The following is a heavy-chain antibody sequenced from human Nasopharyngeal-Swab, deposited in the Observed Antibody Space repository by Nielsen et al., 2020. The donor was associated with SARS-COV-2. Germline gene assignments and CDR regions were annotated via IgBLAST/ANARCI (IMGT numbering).Heavy chain of an antibody. CDR3: ARGGVYYYGMDV. CDR2: TYYRSKWKS. V-gene: IGHV6-1*01. D-gene: IGHD6-25*01. J-gene: IGHJ6*02. CDR1: GDSVSNNDAI. Sequence: SQTLSLTCVISGDSVSNNDAIWNWIRQSPSRGLEWLGRTYYRSKWKSDYAVSVTSRLTINPDTSKNQFSLQLSSVTPEDTAIYYCARGGVYYYGMDVWGQGTTVTVSS.